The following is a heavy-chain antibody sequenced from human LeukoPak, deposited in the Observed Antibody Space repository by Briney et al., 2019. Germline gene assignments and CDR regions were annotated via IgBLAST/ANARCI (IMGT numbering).Heavy chain of an antibody. CDR1: GGTFSSYA. D-gene: IGHD1-26*01. Sequence: GASVKVSCKASGGTFSSYAISWVRQAPGQGLEWMGRIIPIFGTANYAQKFQGRVTITADESTSTAYMELSSLRSEDTAVYYCAKDDSGGGGVDYWGQGTLVTVSS. V-gene: IGHV1-69*13. CDR3: AKDDSGGGGVDY. CDR2: IIPIFGTA. J-gene: IGHJ4*02.